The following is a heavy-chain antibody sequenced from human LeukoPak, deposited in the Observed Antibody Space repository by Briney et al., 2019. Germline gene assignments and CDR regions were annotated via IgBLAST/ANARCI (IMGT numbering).Heavy chain of an antibody. V-gene: IGHV4-31*03. CDR2: IYYSGST. D-gene: IGHD3-10*01. Sequence: SQTLSLTCTVSGGSISSGGYYWSWIRQHPGEGLEWIGYIYYSGSTYYNPSLKSRVTISVDTSKNQFSLKLSSVTAADTAVYYCARNHVSITMVRGVIITSQLFDYWGQGTLVTVSS. CDR3: ARNHVSITMVRGVIITSQLFDY. J-gene: IGHJ4*02. CDR1: GGSISSGGYY.